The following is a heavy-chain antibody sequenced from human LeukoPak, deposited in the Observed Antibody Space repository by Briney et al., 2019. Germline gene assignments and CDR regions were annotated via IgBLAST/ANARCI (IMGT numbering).Heavy chain of an antibody. CDR2: INHSGST. CDR3: ARGGYGDYVYYYYYMDV. J-gene: IGHJ6*03. D-gene: IGHD4-17*01. Sequence: SETLSLTCAVYGGSFSGYYWSWIRQPPGKGLEWIGEINHSGSTNYNPSLKSRVTISVDTSKNQFSLKLSSVTAADTAVYYCARGGYGDYVYYYYYMDVWGKGTTVTISS. CDR1: GGSFSGYY. V-gene: IGHV4-34*01.